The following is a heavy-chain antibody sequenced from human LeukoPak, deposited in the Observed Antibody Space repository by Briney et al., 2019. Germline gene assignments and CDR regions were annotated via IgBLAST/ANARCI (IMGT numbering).Heavy chain of an antibody. CDR2: IKQDGSDK. Sequence: GGSLRLSCAASGFPFSSYWMSWVRQPPGKGLEWVANIKQDGSDKYYVDSVKGRFTISRDNAKNSLYLQLNSLRADDTAVYYCARLTGTTGFDYWGQGALVTVSS. D-gene: IGHD1-1*01. V-gene: IGHV3-7*01. CDR1: GFPFSSYW. J-gene: IGHJ4*02. CDR3: ARLTGTTGFDY.